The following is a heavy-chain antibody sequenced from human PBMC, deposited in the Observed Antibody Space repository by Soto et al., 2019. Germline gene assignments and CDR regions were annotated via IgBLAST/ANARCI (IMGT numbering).Heavy chain of an antibody. CDR3: ARCFPIYYYYMDV. V-gene: IGHV3-7*01. Sequence: GSLRLSCAASGFTFSSYWMSWVRQAPGKGLEWVANIKQDGSEKYYVDSVKGRFTISRDNAKNSLYLQMNSLRAEDTAVYYCARCFPIYYYYMDVWGKGTTVTVSS. J-gene: IGHJ6*03. CDR1: GFTFSSYW. CDR2: IKQDGSEK.